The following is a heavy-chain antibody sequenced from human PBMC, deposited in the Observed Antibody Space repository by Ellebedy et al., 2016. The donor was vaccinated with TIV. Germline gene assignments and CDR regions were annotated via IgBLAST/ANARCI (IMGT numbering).Heavy chain of an antibody. J-gene: IGHJ4*02. D-gene: IGHD6-19*01. CDR2: ISHTGTRT. CDR1: GFTVSSNY. V-gene: IGHV3-23*01. CDR3: AKGRGGGSDSSAPRYYFDS. Sequence: GESLKISCAASGFTVSSNYMNWVRQAPGKGLEWVSTISHTGTRTYYANSVEGRFIISRDISKRTLYLQMNSLRAEDTAVFYCAKGRGGGSDSSAPRYYFDSWGLGTLVTVSS.